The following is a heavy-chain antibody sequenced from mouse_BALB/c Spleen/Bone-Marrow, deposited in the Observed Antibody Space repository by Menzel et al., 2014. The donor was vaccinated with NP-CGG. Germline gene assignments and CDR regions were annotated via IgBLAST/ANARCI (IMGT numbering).Heavy chain of an antibody. CDR3: ARTADGYYYAMDY. D-gene: IGHD2-3*01. Sequence: QVQLQQPGAELMKPGASVKISCKATGYTFSNYWIGWIKQRPGHGLEWIGEILPGSGSSNYNEKLKGKATFTADTSSNTAYMQLSSLTSEDSAVYYCARTADGYYYAMDYWGQGTSVTVSS. CDR1: GYTFSNYW. J-gene: IGHJ4*01. V-gene: IGHV1-9*01. CDR2: ILPGSGSS.